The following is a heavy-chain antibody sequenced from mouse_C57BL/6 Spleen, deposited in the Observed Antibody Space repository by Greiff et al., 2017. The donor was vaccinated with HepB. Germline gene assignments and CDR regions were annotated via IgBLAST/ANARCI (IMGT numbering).Heavy chain of an antibody. Sequence: VQLQQSGAELVRPGASVKLSCKASGYTFTDYYINWVKQRPGQGLEWIARIYPGSGNTYYNEKFKGKATLTAEKSSSTAYMQLSSLTSEDSAVYFCARSGTEYFDYWGQGTTLTVSS. J-gene: IGHJ2*01. CDR1: GYTFTDYY. V-gene: IGHV1-76*01. D-gene: IGHD4-1*01. CDR3: ARSGTEYFDY. CDR2: IYPGSGNT.